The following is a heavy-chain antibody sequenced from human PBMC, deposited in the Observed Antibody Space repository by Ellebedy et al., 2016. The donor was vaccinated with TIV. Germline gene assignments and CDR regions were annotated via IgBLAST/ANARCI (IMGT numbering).Heavy chain of an antibody. Sequence: ASVKVSXXASGYTFTSYYMHWVRQAPGQGLEWMGIINPSGGSTSYAQKFQGRVTMTRDTSTSTVYMELSSLRSEGTAVYYCARDFYGDSSGYTIDYWGQGTLVTVSS. J-gene: IGHJ4*02. CDR3: ARDFYGDSSGYTIDY. CDR2: INPSGGST. V-gene: IGHV1-46*01. D-gene: IGHD3-22*01. CDR1: GYTFTSYY.